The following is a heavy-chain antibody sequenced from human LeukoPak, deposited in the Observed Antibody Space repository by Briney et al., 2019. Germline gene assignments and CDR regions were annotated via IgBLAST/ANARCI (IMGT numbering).Heavy chain of an antibody. Sequence: SETLSLTCAVSGGSISSSNWWSWVRQPPGKGLEWIGEIYHSGSTNYNPSLKSRVTISVDKSKNQFSLKLSPVTAADTAVYYCAREYGSGSFSHHFDYWGQGTLVTVSS. D-gene: IGHD3-10*01. CDR2: IYHSGST. J-gene: IGHJ4*02. CDR3: AREYGSGSFSHHFDY. V-gene: IGHV4-4*02. CDR1: GGSISSSNW.